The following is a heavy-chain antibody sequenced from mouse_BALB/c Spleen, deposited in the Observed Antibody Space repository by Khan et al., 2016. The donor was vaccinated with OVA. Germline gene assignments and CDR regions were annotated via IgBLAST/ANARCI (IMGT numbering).Heavy chain of an antibody. D-gene: IGHD2-10*01. V-gene: IGHV2-6-1*01. J-gene: IGHJ4*01. Sequence: VQLQESGPGLVAPSQSLSITCTISGFSLTNYGVHWVRQPPGKGLEWLVLMWSDGSATYNSALKSRLTISMDNSKSQVFLKMHSLQTDDTAMYFCAIQPYYHYNVMDYWGQGTLVTVSS. CDR2: MWSDGSA. CDR3: AIQPYYHYNVMDY. CDR1: GFSLTNYG.